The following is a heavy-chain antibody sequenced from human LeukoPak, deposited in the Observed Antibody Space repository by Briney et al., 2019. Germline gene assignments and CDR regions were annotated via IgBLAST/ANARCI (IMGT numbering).Heavy chain of an antibody. CDR2: IYTSEST. CDR1: GYSISSGYY. CDR3: AKHRRPPPAKLGISP. D-gene: IGHD2-15*01. J-gene: IGHJ5*02. Sequence: SETLSLTCTVSGYSISSGYYWGWIRQPPGKGLEWIGRIYTSESTNYNPSLKSRVTISVDTSRNQFSLKLSSVTAADTAVYYFAKHRRPPPAKLGISPWGQGTLVTVSS. V-gene: IGHV4-38-2*02.